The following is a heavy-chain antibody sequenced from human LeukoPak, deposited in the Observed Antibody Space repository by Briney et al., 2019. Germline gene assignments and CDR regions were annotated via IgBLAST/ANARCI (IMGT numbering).Heavy chain of an antibody. CDR3: KGSSWYNYYYMDV. CDR1: GFTFSNYA. V-gene: IGHV3-48*02. CDR2: ISSSSSTI. Sequence: GGSPRLSCAASGFTFSNYAMNWFRQAPGKGLEWVSYISSSSSTIYYADSMKGRFTISRDNAKNSLYLQMNSLRDEDTAVYYCKGSSWYNYYYMDVWGKGTTVTVSS. J-gene: IGHJ6*03. D-gene: IGHD6-13*01.